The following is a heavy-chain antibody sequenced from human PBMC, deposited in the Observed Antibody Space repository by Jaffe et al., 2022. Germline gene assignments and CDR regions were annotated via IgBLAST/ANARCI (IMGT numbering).Heavy chain of an antibody. V-gene: IGHV3-66*02. CDR1: GFTVSSNY. CDR3: ARDSGSYYWYFDL. J-gene: IGHJ2*01. CDR2: IYSGGST. Sequence: EVQLVESGGGLVQPGGSLRLSCAASGFTVSSNYMSWVRQAPGKGLEWVSVIYSGGSTYYADSVKGRFTISRDNSKNTLYLQMNSLRAEDTAVYYCARDSGSYYWYFDLWGRGTLVTVSS. D-gene: IGHD1-26*01.